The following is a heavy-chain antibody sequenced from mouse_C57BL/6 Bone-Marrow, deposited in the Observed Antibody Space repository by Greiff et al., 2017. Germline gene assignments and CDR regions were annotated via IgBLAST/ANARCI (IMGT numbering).Heavy chain of an antibody. V-gene: IGHV5-4*01. CDR3: ARDNYGYDEGYWYFDV. Sequence: EVQLVESGGGLVKPGGSLKLSCAASGFTFSSYAMSWVRQTPEKRLEWVATISDGGSYTYYPANVKGRFTISRANAKNNLYLQMSHLKSEDTAMYYCARDNYGYDEGYWYFDVWGTGTTVTVAS. CDR1: GFTFSSYA. D-gene: IGHD2-2*01. CDR2: ISDGGSYT. J-gene: IGHJ1*03.